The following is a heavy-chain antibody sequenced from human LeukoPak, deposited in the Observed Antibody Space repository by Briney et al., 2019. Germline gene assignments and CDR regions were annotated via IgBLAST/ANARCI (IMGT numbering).Heavy chain of an antibody. V-gene: IGHV3-48*03. CDR2: ISATGYTI. CDR3: AKRGGYLVDP. Sequence: GGSLRLSCAASGFTFSSNEMSWVRQAPGKGLEWVSYISATGYTIYYTDSVKGRFTISRDNSKNTLYLQMNSLRAEDTAVYYCAKRGGYLVDPWGQGTLVTVSS. J-gene: IGHJ5*01. D-gene: IGHD3-16*01. CDR1: GFTFSSNE.